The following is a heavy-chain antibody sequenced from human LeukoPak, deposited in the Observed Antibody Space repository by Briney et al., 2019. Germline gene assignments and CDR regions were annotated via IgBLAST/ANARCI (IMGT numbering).Heavy chain of an antibody. V-gene: IGHV3-66*01. D-gene: IGHD5-18*01. Sequence: GGSLRLSCAASGFTVGNNYMNWVRQAPGKGLEWVSLIFSHGETSYADSVKGRFTISRDNSKNTLYLQMNSLRAEDTAVYYCAKSWGIQLWTYDYWGQGTLVTVSS. CDR1: GFTVGNNY. CDR3: AKSWGIQLWTYDY. J-gene: IGHJ4*02. CDR2: IFSHGET.